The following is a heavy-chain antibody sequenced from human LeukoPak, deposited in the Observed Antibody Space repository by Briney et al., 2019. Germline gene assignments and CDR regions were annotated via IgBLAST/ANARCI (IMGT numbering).Heavy chain of an antibody. CDR3: AKDYSESRVADVFFEY. D-gene: IGHD2-15*01. Sequence: GGSLRLSCAASGLTFSDYAMSWFRQAPGKGLEWVSGITSGFTPHYADSVKGRFTISRDNSKNTFHLQLNSLRAEDTAVYYCAKDYSESRVADVFFEYWGQGTLVTVSS. CDR2: ITSGFTP. J-gene: IGHJ4*02. CDR1: GLTFSDYA. V-gene: IGHV3-23*01.